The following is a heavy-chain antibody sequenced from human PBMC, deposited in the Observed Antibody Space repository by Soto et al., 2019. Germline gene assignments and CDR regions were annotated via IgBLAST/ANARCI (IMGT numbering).Heavy chain of an antibody. Sequence: SDTLSLTCTVSCGSISSGEYYWSWIRQPPGKGLEWIGYIYYSGSTYYNPSLKSRVTISVDTSKNQFSLKLSSVTAADTAVYYCASRKSSPYFDYWGQGTLVTVSS. CDR2: IYYSGST. J-gene: IGHJ4*02. CDR1: CGSISSGEYY. D-gene: IGHD3-10*01. V-gene: IGHV4-30-4*02. CDR3: ASRKSSPYFDY.